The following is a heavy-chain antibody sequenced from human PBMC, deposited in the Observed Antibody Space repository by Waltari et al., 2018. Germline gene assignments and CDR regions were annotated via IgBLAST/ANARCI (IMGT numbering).Heavy chain of an antibody. J-gene: IGHJ5*02. V-gene: IGHV4-34*01. Sequence: QVQLQQWGAGLLKPSETLSLTCAVYGGGSFSDYYWHWLRQPPGKGLEWIGEINHSGSTNYNPSLKNRLTISLDTSKTQFSLKMRSVTAADTAVYYCARADRGRSGKYASPAWGPWGQGTLVTVSS. D-gene: IGHD1-26*01. CDR2: INHSGST. CDR3: ARADRGRSGKYASPAWGP. CDR1: GGGSFSDYY.